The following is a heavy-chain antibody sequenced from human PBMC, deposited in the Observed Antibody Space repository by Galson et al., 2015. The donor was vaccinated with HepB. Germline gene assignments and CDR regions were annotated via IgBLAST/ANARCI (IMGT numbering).Heavy chain of an antibody. CDR1: GASISSGDSY. Sequence: TVSGASISSGDSYWTWIRQHPGKGLEWIGFIFYTGSTYYTPSLKSRITMSVDTSRNHFSLKLSSVTAADTAIYYCARDRGGYTYGSAALDIRGQGTVVTVSS. CDR3: ARDRGGYTYGSAALDI. D-gene: IGHD5-18*01. J-gene: IGHJ3*02. CDR2: IFYTGST. V-gene: IGHV4-31*02.